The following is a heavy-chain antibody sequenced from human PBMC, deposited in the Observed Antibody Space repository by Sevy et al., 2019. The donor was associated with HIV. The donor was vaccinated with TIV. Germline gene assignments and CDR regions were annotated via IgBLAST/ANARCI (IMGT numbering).Heavy chain of an antibody. D-gene: IGHD3-9*01. J-gene: IGHJ5*02. CDR1: GFTFSSYS. CDR3: ARDYYDILTGYPNWFDP. V-gene: IGHV3-48*02. Sequence: GSLRLSCAASGFTFSSYSMNWVRQAPGKGLEWVSYISSSSSTIYYADSVKGRFTISRDNAKNSLYLQMNSLRDEDTAVYYCARDYYDILTGYPNWFDPWGQGTLVTVSS. CDR2: ISSSSSTI.